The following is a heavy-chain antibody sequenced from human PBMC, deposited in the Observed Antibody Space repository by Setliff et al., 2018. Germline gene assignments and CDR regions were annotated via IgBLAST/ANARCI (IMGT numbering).Heavy chain of an antibody. Sequence: SETLSLTCTVSGYPISRGFYWGWIRQSPGKGLEWIGSVYHSGSSYQNPSLRSRIAVSVEPSKNQFSLRLNSVTAADTAVYFCARAAARAEYSDTSAYLPFDFWGLGTLVTVSS. CDR2: VYHSGSS. D-gene: IGHD3-16*01. J-gene: IGHJ4*02. CDR1: GYPISRGFY. V-gene: IGHV4-38-2*02. CDR3: ARAAARAEYSDTSAYLPFDF.